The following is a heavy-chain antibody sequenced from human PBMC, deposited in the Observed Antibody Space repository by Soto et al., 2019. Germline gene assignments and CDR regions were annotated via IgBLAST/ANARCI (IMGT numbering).Heavy chain of an antibody. CDR1: GGSISSYY. D-gene: IGHD2-2*01. CDR2: IYYSGST. CDR3: AAGSCSSSGCYWFDP. V-gene: IGHV4-59*08. J-gene: IGHJ5*02. Sequence: SETLSLTCTVSGGSISSYYWSWIRQPPGKGLEWIGYIYYSGSTNYNPSLKSRVTISVDTSKNQFSLQLSSVTAADTAVYYCAAGSCSSSGCYWFDPWGQGTLVTVSS.